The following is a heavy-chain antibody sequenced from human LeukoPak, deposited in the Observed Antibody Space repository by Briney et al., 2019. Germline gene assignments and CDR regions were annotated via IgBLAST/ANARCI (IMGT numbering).Heavy chain of an antibody. CDR2: IYSGGMT. CDR3: ARHFDRPTAYFDS. CDR1: GGSISSGDYY. V-gene: IGHV4-39*01. Sequence: SETLSLTCTVTGGSISSGDYYWSWIRQPPGKGLEWIASIYSGGMTFYNPSLKSRLTISADTSRNHFSLRLTSVTAADTALYFCARHFDRPTAYFDSWGQGSLVSVSS. J-gene: IGHJ4*02.